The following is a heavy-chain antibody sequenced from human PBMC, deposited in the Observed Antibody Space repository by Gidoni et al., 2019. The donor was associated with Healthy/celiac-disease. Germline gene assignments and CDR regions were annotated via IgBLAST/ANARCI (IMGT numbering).Heavy chain of an antibody. J-gene: IGHJ5*02. V-gene: IGHV3-23*01. CDR2: ISGSGGST. D-gene: IGHD6-13*01. CDR3: AKDLIAAAGWFDP. Sequence: EVQLLESGGGLVQPGGSLRLSCPASGFTFSSYSMSWVRQAPGKGLEWVSAISGSGGSTYYADYVKGRFTISRDNSKNTLYLQMNSLRAEDTAVYYCAKDLIAAAGWFDPWGQGTLVTVSS. CDR1: GFTFSSYS.